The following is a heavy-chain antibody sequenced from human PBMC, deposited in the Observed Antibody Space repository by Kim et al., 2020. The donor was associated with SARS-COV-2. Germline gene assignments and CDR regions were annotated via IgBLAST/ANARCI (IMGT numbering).Heavy chain of an antibody. CDR1: GFTFSNAW. Sequence: GGSLRLSCAASGFTFSNAWMSWVRQAPGKGLEWVGRIKSKTDGGTTDYAAPVKGRFTISRDDSKNTLYLQMNSLKTEDTAVYYCTTGKWEWLLRGVYYFDYWGQGTLVAVSA. J-gene: IGHJ4*02. V-gene: IGHV3-15*01. D-gene: IGHD3-3*01. CDR3: TTGKWEWLLRGVYYFDY. CDR2: IKSKTDGGTT.